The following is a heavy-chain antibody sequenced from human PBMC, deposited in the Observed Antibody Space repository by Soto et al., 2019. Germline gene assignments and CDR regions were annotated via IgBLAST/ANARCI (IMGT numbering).Heavy chain of an antibody. Sequence: QVQLVQSGAEVKKPGASVKVSCKASGYTFTSYGISWVRQAPGQGLEWMGWISAYNGNTNYAQKLQGRVTMTTDTXXSXAXXELRSLRSDDTAVYYCARDRYYYDSSGSQRSWFDPWGQGTLVTVSS. V-gene: IGHV1-18*01. CDR2: ISAYNGNT. D-gene: IGHD3-22*01. J-gene: IGHJ5*02. CDR1: GYTFTSYG. CDR3: ARDRYYYDSSGSQRSWFDP.